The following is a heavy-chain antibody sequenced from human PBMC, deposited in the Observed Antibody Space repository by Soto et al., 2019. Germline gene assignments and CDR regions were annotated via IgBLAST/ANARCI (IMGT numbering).Heavy chain of an antibody. J-gene: IGHJ4*02. V-gene: IGHV3-23*01. CDR1: GFTFSSQS. CDR2: ISGGGATT. CDR3: AKKHPETRPYDY. Sequence: EVQLLESGGGLVQPGGSLRLSCAASGFTFSSQSMSWVRQAPGKGLEWVSVISGGGATTYYADSVKGRFTISRDNFKNTLYLQMNSLEADDTAVYYCAKKHPETRPYDYWGQGTLVTVSS. D-gene: IGHD2-21*01.